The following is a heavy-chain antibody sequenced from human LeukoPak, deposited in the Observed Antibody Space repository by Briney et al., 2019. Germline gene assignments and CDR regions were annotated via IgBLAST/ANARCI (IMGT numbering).Heavy chain of an antibody. CDR1: GFTFNNYA. CDR2: IRGSGGST. J-gene: IGHJ6*03. D-gene: IGHD3-10*01. V-gene: IGHV3-23*01. CDR3: AKGDKDGSGSYYGDYYYYIDV. Sequence: GGSLRLSCAASGFTFNNYAMSWVRQAPGKGLEWVSGIRGSGGSTNYAGSVKGRFTISRDNSKNTLYLQMNSLRAEDTAVYYCAKGDKDGSGSYYGDYYYYIDVWGKGTTVTVSS.